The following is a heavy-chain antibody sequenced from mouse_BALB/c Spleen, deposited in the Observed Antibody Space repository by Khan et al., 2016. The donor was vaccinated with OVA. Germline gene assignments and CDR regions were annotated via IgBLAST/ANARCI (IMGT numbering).Heavy chain of an antibody. J-gene: IGHJ1*01. V-gene: IGHV9-1*02. CDR3: ARETSYWYFDA. CDR1: GYTFTNYR. CDR2: INTHTGEP. D-gene: IGHD1-3*01. Sequence: QIQLVQSGPELKKPGETVKISCKAVGYTFTNYRMNWMKQAPEKGLKWMGWINTHTGEPPYGDDFKGRFAFSLENSATTAYLQIHNLKDEDMATYFCARETSYWYFDAWGAGTTVTVSS.